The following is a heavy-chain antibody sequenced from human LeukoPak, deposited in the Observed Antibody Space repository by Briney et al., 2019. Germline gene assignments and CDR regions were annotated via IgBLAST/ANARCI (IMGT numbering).Heavy chain of an antibody. V-gene: IGHV4-61*02. D-gene: IGHD5-24*01. CDR1: DGSIHSGSYY. Sequence: PPQTLSLTCTVSDGSIHSGSYYWNWIRESAGKGLEWIGRIYTSGSSTYNPSLKSRVTISIDTSRKQFSLNLSSVTAADTAVYYCARGRDGYNLRYFDYWGQGSLVTVSS. J-gene: IGHJ4*02. CDR2: IYTSGSS. CDR3: ARGRDGYNLRYFDY.